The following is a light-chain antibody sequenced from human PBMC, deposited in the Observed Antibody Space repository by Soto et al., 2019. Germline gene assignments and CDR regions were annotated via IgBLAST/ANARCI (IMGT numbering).Light chain of an antibody. CDR3: QQYGSSPFT. Sequence: EIVLTQSPGTLSLSPGGRATLSCRASQRVSSSYLAWYQQKPGQAPRLPIYGASSRATGIPDRFSGSGSGTDFTLTISRLEPEDFAVYYCQQYGSSPFTFGPGTKVDIK. CDR1: QRVSSSY. J-gene: IGKJ3*01. CDR2: GAS. V-gene: IGKV3-20*01.